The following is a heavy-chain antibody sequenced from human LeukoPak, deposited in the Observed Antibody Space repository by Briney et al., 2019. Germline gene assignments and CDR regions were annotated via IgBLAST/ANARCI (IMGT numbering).Heavy chain of an antibody. J-gene: IGHJ3*02. Sequence: SVKVSCKASGGTFSRYAISWVRQAPGQGLEWTGRIIPILGIANYAQKFQGRVTITADKSTSTAYMELSSLRSEDTAVYYCARAPAAGPHAFDIWGQGTMVTVSS. CDR2: IIPILGIA. CDR3: ARAPAAGPHAFDI. D-gene: IGHD6-13*01. V-gene: IGHV1-69*04. CDR1: GGTFSRYA.